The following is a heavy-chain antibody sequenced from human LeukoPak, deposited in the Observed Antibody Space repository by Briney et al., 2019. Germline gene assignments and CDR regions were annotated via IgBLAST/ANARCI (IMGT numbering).Heavy chain of an antibody. CDR3: ASARGSSGYYWYYFDY. CDR2: IYHSGST. Sequence: PSQTLSLTCAVSGGSISSGGYSWSWIRQPPGKGLEWIGYIYHSGSTYYNPSLKSRVTISVDRSKNQFSLKLSSVTAADTAVYYCASARGSSGYYWYYFDYWGQGTLVTVSS. J-gene: IGHJ4*02. V-gene: IGHV4-30-2*01. D-gene: IGHD3-22*01. CDR1: GGSISSGGYS.